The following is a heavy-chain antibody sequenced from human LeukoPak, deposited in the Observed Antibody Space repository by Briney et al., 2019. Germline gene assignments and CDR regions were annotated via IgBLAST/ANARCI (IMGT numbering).Heavy chain of an antibody. J-gene: IGHJ4*02. CDR3: ARVRGYSYGSSDY. D-gene: IGHD5-18*01. CDR1: GFTFSSYG. V-gene: IGHV3-64*01. Sequence: GGSLRLSCAGSGFTFSSYGMHWVRQAPGKGLEYVSAISSNGGSTYYANSVKGRFTISRDNSKNTLYLQMGSLRAEDMAVYYCARVRGYSYGSSDYWGQGTLVTVSS. CDR2: ISSNGGST.